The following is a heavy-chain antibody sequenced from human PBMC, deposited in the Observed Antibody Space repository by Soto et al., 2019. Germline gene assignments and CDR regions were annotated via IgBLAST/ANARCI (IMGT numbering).Heavy chain of an antibody. CDR1: GFDFRIYA. V-gene: IGHV3-23*01. CDR3: AKDLRPDGRYDFDY. J-gene: IGHJ4*02. Sequence: GGSLRLSCAASGFDFRIYAMNWVRQAPGKGLEWVAVMIGDGTSWDYADSVRGRFTISRDNSKNTLYLQMNSLRAEDTAVYYCAKDLRPDGRYDFDYWGQGT. D-gene: IGHD1-26*01. CDR2: MIGDGTSW.